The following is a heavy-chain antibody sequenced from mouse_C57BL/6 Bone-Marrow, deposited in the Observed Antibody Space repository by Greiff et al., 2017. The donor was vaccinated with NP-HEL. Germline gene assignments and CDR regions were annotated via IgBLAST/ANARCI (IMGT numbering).Heavy chain of an antibody. CDR2: IDPETGGT. J-gene: IGHJ2*01. Sequence: QVQLQQSGAELVRPGASVTLSCKASGYTFTDYEMHWVKQTPVHGLEWIGAIDPETGGTAYNQKFKGKAILTADKSSSTAYMELRSLTSEDSAVYYCTRGGGYYGSKDYWGQGTTLTVSS. CDR1: GYTFTDYE. CDR3: TRGGGYYGSKDY. V-gene: IGHV1-15*01. D-gene: IGHD1-1*01.